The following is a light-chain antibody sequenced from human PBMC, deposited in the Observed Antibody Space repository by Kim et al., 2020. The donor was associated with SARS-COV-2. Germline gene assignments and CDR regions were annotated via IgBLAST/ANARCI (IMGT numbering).Light chain of an antibody. V-gene: IGKV3-20*01. J-gene: IGKJ5*01. CDR1: QSVNYMH. CDR3: QHFGSPPIA. CDR2: GAS. Sequence: SPGERATLSCTASQSVNYMHVVWYQQRPGQPPRLVMDGASSRVAGTPDRFSGSGSGTDFTLTISRLEPEDFAVYYCQHFGSPPIAFGQGTRLEIK.